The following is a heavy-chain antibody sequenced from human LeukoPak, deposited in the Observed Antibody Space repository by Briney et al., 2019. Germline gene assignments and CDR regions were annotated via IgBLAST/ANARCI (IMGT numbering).Heavy chain of an antibody. CDR2: IYYSGST. CDR1: GGSISSSSYY. CDR3: AREGYYGSGYPFDY. D-gene: IGHD3-10*01. J-gene: IGHJ4*02. Sequence: SETLSLTCTVSGGSISSSSYYWGWIRQPPGKGLEWIGSIYYSGSTYYNPSLKSRVTISVDTSKNQFSLKLSSATAADTAVYYCAREGYYGSGYPFDYWGQGTLVTVSS. V-gene: IGHV4-39*07.